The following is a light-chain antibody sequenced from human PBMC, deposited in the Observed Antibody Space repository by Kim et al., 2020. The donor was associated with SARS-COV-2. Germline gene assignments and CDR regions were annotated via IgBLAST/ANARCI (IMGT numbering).Light chain of an antibody. J-gene: IGLJ2*01. CDR1: RSNIGSNY. Sequence: QSVLTQPPSASGTPGQRVTISCSGSRSNIGSNYVYWYQQLPGTAPKVLIYSNNQRPSGVPDRFSGSKSGTSASLAINGLRSEDEADYYCASWDDSLSVIFGGGTQLTVL. CDR2: SNN. CDR3: ASWDDSLSVI. V-gene: IGLV1-47*02.